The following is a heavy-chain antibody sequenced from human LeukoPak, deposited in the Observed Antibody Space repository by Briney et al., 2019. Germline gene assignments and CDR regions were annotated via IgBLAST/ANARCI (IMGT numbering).Heavy chain of an antibody. CDR1: GFTVSSYY. J-gene: IGHJ6*03. CDR3: ARGRPSYYYYLDV. Sequence: GGSLRLSCAASGFTVSSYYMNWVRQAPGKGLEWVSVIYNDGNTYYADSVKGRFTISRDTSKNTLHLQIYTPRAEDTAVYFCARGRPSYYYYLDVWGKGTAVTVSS. CDR2: IYNDGNT. V-gene: IGHV3-53*01.